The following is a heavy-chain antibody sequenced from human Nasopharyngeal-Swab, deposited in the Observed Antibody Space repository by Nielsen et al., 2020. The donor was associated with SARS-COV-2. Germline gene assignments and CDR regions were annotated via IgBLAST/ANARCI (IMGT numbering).Heavy chain of an antibody. CDR1: GGTFSSYP. CDR2: IIPIFGTA. D-gene: IGHD2-2*01. V-gene: IGHV1-69*06. Sequence: SVKVSCKASGGTFSSYPISWVRQAPGQGLEWMGGIIPIFGTANYAQKFQGRVTITADKSTSTAYMELSSLRSEDTAVYYCARDPLYCSSTSCYRDYYYGMDVWGQGTTVTVSS. J-gene: IGHJ6*02. CDR3: ARDPLYCSSTSCYRDYYYGMDV.